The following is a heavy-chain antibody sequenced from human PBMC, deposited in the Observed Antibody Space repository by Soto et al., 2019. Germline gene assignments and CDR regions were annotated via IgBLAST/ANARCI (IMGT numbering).Heavy chain of an antibody. V-gene: IGHV1-18*01. D-gene: IGHD1-1*01. Sequence: QVHLVQSGAEVKKPGASVKVSCKASGYTFTSYGITWVRQAPGQGLEWMGWISAHNGNTDYAQKLQGRVIVTRDTATSTAYMERRSLRADDPDVYYCARGRYGDYWGQGALVTVSS. J-gene: IGHJ4*02. CDR3: ARGRYGDY. CDR1: GYTFTSYG. CDR2: ISAHNGNT.